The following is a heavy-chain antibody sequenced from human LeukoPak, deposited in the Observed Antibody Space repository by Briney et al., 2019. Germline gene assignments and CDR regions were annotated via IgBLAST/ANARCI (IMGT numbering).Heavy chain of an antibody. Sequence: SETLSLTCTVNGGSFIGYQWSSIRQTPGKGLEWIGEVDHSATTNYSPYLKNLITISVATSKNQFSLQLTSVTAEDTAVYYCARGKRDYGVIIYYYYYYMDVWGTGTTVTVSS. J-gene: IGHJ6*03. CDR3: ARGKRDYGVIIYYYYYYMDV. D-gene: IGHD2-21*01. CDR1: GGSFIGYQ. V-gene: IGHV4-34*01. CDR2: VDHSATT.